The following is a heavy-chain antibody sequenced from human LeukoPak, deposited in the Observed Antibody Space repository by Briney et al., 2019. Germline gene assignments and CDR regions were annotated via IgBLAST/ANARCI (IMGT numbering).Heavy chain of an antibody. Sequence: SQTLSLTCTVSGGSISSGSYYWSWIRQPAGKGLEWIGRIYTSGSTNYNPPLKSRVTISVDTSKNQFSLKLSSVTAADTAVYYCARDQDAFDIWGQGTMVTVSS. V-gene: IGHV4-61*02. CDR3: ARDQDAFDI. CDR1: GGSISSGSYY. CDR2: IYTSGST. J-gene: IGHJ3*02.